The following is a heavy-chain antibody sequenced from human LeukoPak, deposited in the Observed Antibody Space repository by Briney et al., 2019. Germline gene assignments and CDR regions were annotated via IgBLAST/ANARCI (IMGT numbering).Heavy chain of an antibody. V-gene: IGHV3-13*01. CDR1: GFTFSGYD. CDR2: IGIAGDT. CDR3: ARARSPTLGYFDV. Sequence: GGSLRLSCAASGFTFSGYDLHWVRQPTGKGLEWVSGIGIAGDTYYLGSVKGRFTISRENAKNSLYLQMNILRAGDTAVYYCARARSPTLGYFDVWGRGTLVTVSS. D-gene: IGHD1-26*01. J-gene: IGHJ2*01.